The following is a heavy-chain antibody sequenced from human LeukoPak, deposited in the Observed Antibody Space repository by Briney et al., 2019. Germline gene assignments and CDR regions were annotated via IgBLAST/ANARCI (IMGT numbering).Heavy chain of an antibody. CDR1: GFTFSSYG. J-gene: IGHJ5*02. V-gene: IGHV3-23*01. D-gene: IGHD1-1*01. Sequence: PGGSLRLSCAASGFTFSSYGMGWVRQAPGKGLEWVSCLSASGGNTYYADSVKGRFTISRDNSKKTLNLQMNSLRAEDTAVYYCAKDRTGTTGADWFDPWGQGTLVTVSS. CDR3: AKDRTGTTGADWFDP. CDR2: LSASGGNT.